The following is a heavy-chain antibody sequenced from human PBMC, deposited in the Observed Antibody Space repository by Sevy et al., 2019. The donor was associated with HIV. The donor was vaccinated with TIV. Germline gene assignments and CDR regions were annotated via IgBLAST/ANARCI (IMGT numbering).Heavy chain of an antibody. D-gene: IGHD6-13*01. CDR1: GFTFSSYA. CDR3: ARDLAVPGYSSSWYTYYYYGMDV. J-gene: IGHJ6*02. V-gene: IGHV3-30*04. CDR2: ISYDGSNK. Sequence: GGSLRLSCAASGFTFSSYAMHWVRQAPGKGLEWVAVISYDGSNKYYADSVKGRFTISRDNSKKPLYLQMNSLRAEDTAVYYCARDLAVPGYSSSWYTYYYYGMDVWGQGTTVTVSS.